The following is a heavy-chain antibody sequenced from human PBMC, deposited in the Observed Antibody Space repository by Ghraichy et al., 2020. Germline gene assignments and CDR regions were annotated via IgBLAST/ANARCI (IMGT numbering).Heavy chain of an antibody. Sequence: SETLSLTCAVYGGSFSGYYWSWIRQPPGKGLEWIGEINHSGSTNYNPSLKSRVTISVDTSKNQFSLKLSSVTAADTAVYYCARRRSSSWYFIYYFDYWGQGTLVTVSS. CDR3: ARRRSSSWYFIYYFDY. CDR2: INHSGST. CDR1: GGSFSGYY. D-gene: IGHD6-13*01. J-gene: IGHJ4*02. V-gene: IGHV4-34*01.